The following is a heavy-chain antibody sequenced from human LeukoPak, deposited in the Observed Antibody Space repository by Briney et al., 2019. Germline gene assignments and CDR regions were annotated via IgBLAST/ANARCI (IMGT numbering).Heavy chain of an antibody. D-gene: IGHD6-6*01. CDR3: ARGTLEYSSSSTYYYYYYLDV. V-gene: IGHV4-34*01. CDR1: GGSFSGYY. Sequence: SETLSLTCAVYGGSFSGYYWSWIRQPPGKGLEWIGEINHSGSTNYNPSLKSRVTISADTSKNQISLKVTSVTAADTAVYYCARGTLEYSSSSTYYYYYYLDVWGKGTTVTVSS. CDR2: INHSGST. J-gene: IGHJ6*03.